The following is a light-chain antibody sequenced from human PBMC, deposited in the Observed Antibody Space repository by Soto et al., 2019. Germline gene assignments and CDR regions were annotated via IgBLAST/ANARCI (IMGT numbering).Light chain of an antibody. V-gene: IGKV3-20*01. CDR2: GAS. Sequence: EIVLTQSPATLSLSPGERATLSCRASQSVSSSYSAWYQQKPGQPPSLLIYGASSRATGIPDRFSGSGSGTDFTLTISRLEPEDFAVYYCQQYDSSPLTFGGGTKVEIK. CDR1: QSVSSSY. J-gene: IGKJ4*01. CDR3: QQYDSSPLT.